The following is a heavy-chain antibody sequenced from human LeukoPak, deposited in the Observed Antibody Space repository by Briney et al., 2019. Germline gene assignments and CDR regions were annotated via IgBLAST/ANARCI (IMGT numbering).Heavy chain of an antibody. CDR2: ISAYNGNT. J-gene: IGHJ6*03. Sequence: ASVKVSCKASGYTFTSYGISWVRQAPGQGLEWMGWISAYNGNTNYAQKLQGRVTMTTDTSTSTAYMELRSLRSDDTAVYYCARGYDSSGYLYYYYYMDVWGKGTTVTVSS. CDR3: ARGYDSSGYLYYYYYMDV. CDR1: GYTFTSYG. V-gene: IGHV1-18*01. D-gene: IGHD3-22*01.